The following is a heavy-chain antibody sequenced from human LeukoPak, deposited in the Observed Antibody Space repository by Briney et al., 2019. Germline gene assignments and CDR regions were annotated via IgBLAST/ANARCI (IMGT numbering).Heavy chain of an antibody. D-gene: IGHD3-22*01. CDR2: ISGSGGST. V-gene: IGHV3-23*01. CDR1: GFTFSSYA. CDR3: AKALVVTMIVVVITPFDY. Sequence: GGSLRLSCAASGFTFSSYAMSWVRQAPGKGLEWVSAISGSGGSTYYADSVKGRFTISRDNSKNTLYLQMNSLRAEDTAVYYCAKALVVTMIVVVITPFDYWGQGTLVTVSS. J-gene: IGHJ4*02.